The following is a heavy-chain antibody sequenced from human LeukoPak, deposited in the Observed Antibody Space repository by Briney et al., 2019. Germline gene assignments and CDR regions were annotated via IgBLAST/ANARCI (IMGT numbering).Heavy chain of an antibody. CDR1: GGSFSGYY. D-gene: IGHD3-22*01. CDR2: INHSGST. V-gene: IGHV4-34*01. J-gene: IGHJ3*02. Sequence: SETLSLTCAVYGGSFSGYYWSWIRQPPGKGLEWIGEINHSGSTNYNPSLKSRVTISVGTSKNQFSLKLSSVTAADTAVYYCARPGYYDSSGYFDDAFDIWGQGTMVTVSS. CDR3: ARPGYYDSSGYFDDAFDI.